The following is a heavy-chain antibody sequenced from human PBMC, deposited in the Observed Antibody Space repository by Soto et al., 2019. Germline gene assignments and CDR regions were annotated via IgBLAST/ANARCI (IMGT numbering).Heavy chain of an antibody. CDR3: AKAYFVWSSEQPYYFDY. CDR2: ISGSSGRS. D-gene: IGHD3-16*01. V-gene: IGHV3-23*01. J-gene: IGHJ4*02. CDR1: GFTFSNYA. Sequence: VQLLDSGGGLVQPGGSLRLSCAASGFTFSNYAMTWVRQGPGKGLEWVSGISGSSGRSYYADSVKGRFTISRDNSKSTLYLQMNSLRAEDTAVYYCAKAYFVWSSEQPYYFDYWGQGTLVTVSS.